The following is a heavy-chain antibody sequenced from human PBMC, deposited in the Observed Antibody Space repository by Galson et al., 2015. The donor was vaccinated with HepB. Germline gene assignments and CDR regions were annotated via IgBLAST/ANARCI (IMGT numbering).Heavy chain of an antibody. Sequence: SLRLSCAASGFTFSSYGMHWVRQAPGKGLEWVAVISYDGSNKYYADSVKGRFTISRDNSKNTLYLQMNSLRAEDTAVYYCAKNCGGDCYLGRNAFDIWGQGTMVTVSS. V-gene: IGHV3-30*18. D-gene: IGHD2-21*02. CDR2: ISYDGSNK. CDR1: GFTFSSYG. CDR3: AKNCGGDCYLGRNAFDI. J-gene: IGHJ3*02.